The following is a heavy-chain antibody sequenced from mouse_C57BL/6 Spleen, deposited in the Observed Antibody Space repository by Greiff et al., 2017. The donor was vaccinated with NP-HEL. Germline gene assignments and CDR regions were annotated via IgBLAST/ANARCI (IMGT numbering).Heavy chain of an antibody. CDR2: IDPSDSYT. CDR1: GYTFTSYW. Sequence: VKLQQPGAELVMPGASVKLSCKASGYTFTSYWMHWVKQRPGQGLEWIGEIDPSDSYTNYNQKFKGKSTLTVDKSSSTAFMQLSSLTSEDSAVYYCARGNWDGDYWGQGTTLTVSS. D-gene: IGHD4-1*01. J-gene: IGHJ2*01. V-gene: IGHV1-69*01. CDR3: ARGNWDGDY.